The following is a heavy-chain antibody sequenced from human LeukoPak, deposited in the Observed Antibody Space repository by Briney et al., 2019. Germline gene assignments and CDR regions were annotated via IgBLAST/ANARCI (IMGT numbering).Heavy chain of an antibody. Sequence: GASVKVSCKASGYTFTGYYMHWVRQAPGQGLEWMGVINPSDDTKSYAQRFQGRVTMTRDTSTSTVYMELSSLRSEDTAVYYCARSGGGYNYGLEVSWGQGTLVTVSS. J-gene: IGHJ5*02. V-gene: IGHV1-46*01. D-gene: IGHD5-18*01. CDR1: GYTFTGYY. CDR3: ARSGGGYNYGLEVS. CDR2: INPSDDTK.